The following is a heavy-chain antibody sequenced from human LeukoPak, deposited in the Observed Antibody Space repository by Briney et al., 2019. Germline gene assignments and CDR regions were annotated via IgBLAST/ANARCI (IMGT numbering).Heavy chain of an antibody. CDR1: GGSFSGYY. D-gene: IGHD2-2*01. J-gene: IGHJ6*03. Sequence: SETLSLTCAVYGGSFSGYYWNWIRQPPGKGLEWIGEVYHSGNTNYSPSLKSRITISVDTSKNQFSLRLRSATAADTAVYYCARVRKGYCSSTTCSDRFYYYYIDVWDKGTTVTVSS. CDR2: VYHSGNT. CDR3: ARVRKGYCSSTTCSDRFYYYYIDV. V-gene: IGHV4-34*01.